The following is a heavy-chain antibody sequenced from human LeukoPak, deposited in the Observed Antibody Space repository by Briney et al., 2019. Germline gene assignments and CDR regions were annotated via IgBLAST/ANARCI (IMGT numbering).Heavy chain of an antibody. V-gene: IGHV1-18*01. J-gene: IGHJ6*03. CDR2: ISAYNGNT. Sequence: ASVKVSCKASGYTFTSYGISWVRQAPGQGLEWMGWISAYNGNTNYAQKLQGRVTMTTDTSTSTAYMELRSLRSDDTAVYYCARANYDFWSGYPYYYYYYYMDVWGNGTTVTVSS. CDR3: ARANYDFWSGYPYYYYYYYMDV. CDR1: GYTFTSYG. D-gene: IGHD3-3*01.